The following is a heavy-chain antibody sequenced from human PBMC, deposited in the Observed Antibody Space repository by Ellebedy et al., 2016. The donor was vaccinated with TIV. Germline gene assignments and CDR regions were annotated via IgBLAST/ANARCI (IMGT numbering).Heavy chain of an antibody. CDR2: IYYSGST. CDR3: ARDIAVAGGYGMDV. D-gene: IGHD6-19*01. CDR1: GGSISSYY. V-gene: IGHV4-59*01. Sequence: SETLSLXXTVSGGSISSYYWSWIRQPPGKGLEWIGYIYYSGSTNYNPSLKSRVTISVDTSKNQFSLKLSSVTAADTAVYYCARDIAVAGGYGMDVWGQGTTVTVSS. J-gene: IGHJ6*02.